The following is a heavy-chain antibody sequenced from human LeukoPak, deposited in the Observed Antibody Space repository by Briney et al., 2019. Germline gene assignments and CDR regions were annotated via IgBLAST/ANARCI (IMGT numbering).Heavy chain of an antibody. V-gene: IGHV1-46*01. CDR3: ARDCSGGSRPNTPGYYYYYGMDV. J-gene: IGHJ6*02. D-gene: IGHD2-15*01. CDR2: INSIGGST. Sequence: ASVKVSCKASGYTFTSSYMHWVRRATGQGLEWRGIINSIGGSTSYAQTFQGRVTMTRDTSTSTLYLALSSLRSEDTAVYYCARDCSGGSRPNTPGYYYYYGMDVWGPGTTVTFSS. CDR1: GYTFTSSY.